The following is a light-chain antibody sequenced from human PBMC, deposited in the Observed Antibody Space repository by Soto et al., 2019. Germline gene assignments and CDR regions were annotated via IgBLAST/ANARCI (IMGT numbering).Light chain of an antibody. Sequence: DLHLTHSPSSMSASVGDRVTIPCRVSQGISSYLNWYQQKPGKAPKLLIYKASSLESGVPSRFSGSGSGTEFTLTISSLQPDDFATYYCQQYNSYSPAFGQGTKV. J-gene: IGKJ1*01. CDR1: QGISSY. CDR3: QQYNSYSPA. CDR2: KAS. V-gene: IGKV1-5*03.